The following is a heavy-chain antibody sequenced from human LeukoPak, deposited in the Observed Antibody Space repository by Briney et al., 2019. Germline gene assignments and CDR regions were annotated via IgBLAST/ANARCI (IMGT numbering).Heavy chain of an antibody. CDR3: ARDYDFWSGYGGYWFDP. D-gene: IGHD3-3*01. J-gene: IGHJ5*02. Sequence: GGSLRLSCAASGFTFSSYSMNWVRQAPGKGLEWVSSISSSSSYIYYADSVKGRFTISRDNAKNSLYLQMNSLRAEDTAVYYCARDYDFWSGYGGYWFDPWGQGTLVTVSS. V-gene: IGHV3-21*01. CDR2: ISSSSSYI. CDR1: GFTFSSYS.